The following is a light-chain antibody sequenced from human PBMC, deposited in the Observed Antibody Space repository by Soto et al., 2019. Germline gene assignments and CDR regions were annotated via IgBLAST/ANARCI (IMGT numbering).Light chain of an antibody. J-gene: IGKJ1*01. CDR2: GAS. CDR3: QQYGSSPRT. V-gene: IGKV3-20*01. CDR1: QSVSSSY. Sequence: EIVLTQSPATLSLSPGERATLSCRASQSVSSSYLAWYQQKPGQAPRLLMYGASSRATGIPERFSGSGSGTDFTLTISRLEPEDFAVYYCQQYGSSPRTFGQGTKVDIK.